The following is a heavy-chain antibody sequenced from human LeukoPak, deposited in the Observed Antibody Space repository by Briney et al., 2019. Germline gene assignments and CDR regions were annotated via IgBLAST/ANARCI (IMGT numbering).Heavy chain of an antibody. CDR3: ARQGGNIVVVPAAIAYYGMDV. D-gene: IGHD2-2*01. CDR1: GFTFSSYE. V-gene: IGHV3-48*03. CDR2: ISSSGSTI. J-gene: IGHJ6*02. Sequence: GGSLRLSCAASGFTFSSYEMNWVRQAPGKGLEWVSYISSSGSTIYYADSVKGRFTISRDNAKNSLYLQMNSLRAEDTAVYYCARQGGNIVVVPAAIAYYGMDVWGQGTTITVFS.